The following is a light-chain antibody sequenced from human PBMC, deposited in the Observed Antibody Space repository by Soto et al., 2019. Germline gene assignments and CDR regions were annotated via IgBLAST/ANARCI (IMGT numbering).Light chain of an antibody. Sequence: EIVMTQSPATLSVSPGDRATLSCRASQSVSSNLAWYQQKPGQAPRLLIYGASTRATGIPARFSGSGAGTEFTLTISSLQSEDFAVYYCQQYNNWPRTVGQGTKVEIK. V-gene: IGKV3-15*01. CDR2: GAS. CDR1: QSVSSN. J-gene: IGKJ1*01. CDR3: QQYNNWPRT.